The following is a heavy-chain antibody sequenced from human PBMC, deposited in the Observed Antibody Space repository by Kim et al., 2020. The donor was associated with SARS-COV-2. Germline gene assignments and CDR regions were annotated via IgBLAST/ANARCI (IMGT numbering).Heavy chain of an antibody. Sequence: VQGRFTISRYNSNNPLYLQMSSLRAEDTAVYYCARGSGILTGYPRYGMDVWGQGTTVTVSS. V-gene: IGHV3-30*07. CDR3: ARGSGILTGYPRYGMDV. J-gene: IGHJ6*02. D-gene: IGHD3-9*01.